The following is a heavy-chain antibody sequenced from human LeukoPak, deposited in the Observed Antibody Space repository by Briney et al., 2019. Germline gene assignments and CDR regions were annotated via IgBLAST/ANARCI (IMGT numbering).Heavy chain of an antibody. D-gene: IGHD5-12*01. CDR1: GGSISTYY. CDR3: ARGGGYASPIGY. Sequence: SETLSLTCTLSGGSISTYYWSWILQPPGKGLEWIGYIYHSGSTNYNPSLKSRVTISVDTSKNQFSLKLSSVTAADTAVYYCARGGGYASPIGYWGQGALVTVSS. J-gene: IGHJ4*02. V-gene: IGHV4-59*01. CDR2: IYHSGST.